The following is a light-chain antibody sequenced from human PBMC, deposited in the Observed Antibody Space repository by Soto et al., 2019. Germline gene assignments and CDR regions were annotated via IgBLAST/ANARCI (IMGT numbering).Light chain of an antibody. CDR3: QQYNNWPPYT. V-gene: IGKV3-15*01. Sequence: EMVMTQSPANLSVSPGERATLSCRASQSVSSNLAWYQQKPGQGPRLLIYGASTRATSIPARFSGSGSGTDFPLTINSLQSEYFAVYSCQQYNNWPPYTFGQAPKLEIK. CDR1: QSVSSN. J-gene: IGKJ2*01. CDR2: GAS.